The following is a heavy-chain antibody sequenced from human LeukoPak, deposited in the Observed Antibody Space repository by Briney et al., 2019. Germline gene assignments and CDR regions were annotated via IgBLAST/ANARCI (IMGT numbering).Heavy chain of an antibody. CDR2: ILPVFDST. CDR3: VRRDLYGDYLH. Sequence: GSSVKVSCKASGGTFNSDAFNWVRQAPGQGLEWMGRILPVFDSTNYVQRFQGRVTITADKSTSSVHLELSSLTSEDTAVYYCVRRDLYGDYLHWGQGTLVTVSS. J-gene: IGHJ4*02. D-gene: IGHD4-17*01. CDR1: GGTFNSDA. V-gene: IGHV1-69*06.